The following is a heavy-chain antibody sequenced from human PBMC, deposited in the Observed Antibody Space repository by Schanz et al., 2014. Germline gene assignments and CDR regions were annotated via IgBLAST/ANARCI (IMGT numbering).Heavy chain of an antibody. CDR1: GYTFTDYG. V-gene: IGHV1-2*04. CDR3: ARLSVAGRPHVNYWYFDL. J-gene: IGHJ2*01. D-gene: IGHD6-19*01. Sequence: QVHLVQSGAEVKKPGASVKVSCKASGYTFTDYGVIWVRQAPGQGLEWMGWINPNSGDTNYAQKFQGWVTMTRDTSISTAYMEVSRLKSDDTAVYYCARLSVAGRPHVNYWYFDLWGRGTLVTVSS. CDR2: INPNSGDT.